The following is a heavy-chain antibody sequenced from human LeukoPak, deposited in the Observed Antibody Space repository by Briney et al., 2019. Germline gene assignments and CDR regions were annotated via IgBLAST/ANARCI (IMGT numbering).Heavy chain of an antibody. CDR2: ISQDGNRK. CDR3: ARDKQWLVYGLDV. CDR1: GFNFGNHG. Sequence: GGSLRLACVSYGFNFGNHGMHWVRQAPGKGLYGVGVISQDGNRKYYGDSVKGRFTISRDNSRNTLYLQMNSLRGEDTAVYYCARDKQWLVYGLDVWGQGTTVTVSS. J-gene: IGHJ6*02. D-gene: IGHD6-19*01. V-gene: IGHV3-30*03.